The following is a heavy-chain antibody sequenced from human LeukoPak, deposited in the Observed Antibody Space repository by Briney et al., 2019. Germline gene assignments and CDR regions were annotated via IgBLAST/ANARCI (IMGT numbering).Heavy chain of an antibody. CDR2: ISYDGSNK. CDR3: ARDPALSGGYYMDV. J-gene: IGHJ6*03. Sequence: GGSLRLSCAASGFTFSSCAMHWVRQVPGKGLEWVAVISYDGSNKYYADSVKGRFTISRDTSETTLYLQMDSLRAEDTAVYYCARDPALSGGYYMDVWGKGTTVTVS. CDR1: GFTFSSCA. V-gene: IGHV3-30*01. D-gene: IGHD3-10*01.